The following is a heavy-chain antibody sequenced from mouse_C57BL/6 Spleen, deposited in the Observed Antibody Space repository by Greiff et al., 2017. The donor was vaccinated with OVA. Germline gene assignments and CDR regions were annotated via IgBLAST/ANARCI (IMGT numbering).Heavy chain of an antibody. Sequence: VQLQQPGAELVKPGASVKMSCKASGYTFTSYWLTWVKQRPGQGLEWIGDIYPGSGSTNYNEKFKSKATLTVDTSSSTAYMQLSSLTSEDSAVYYCARKGLYDYIYGGDYWGQGTSVTVSS. D-gene: IGHD2-4*01. J-gene: IGHJ4*01. V-gene: IGHV1-55*01. CDR3: ARKGLYDYIYGGDY. CDR1: GYTFTSYW. CDR2: IYPGSGST.